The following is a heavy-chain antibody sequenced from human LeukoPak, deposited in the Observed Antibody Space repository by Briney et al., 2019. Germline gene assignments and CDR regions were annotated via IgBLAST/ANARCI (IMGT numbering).Heavy chain of an antibody. J-gene: IGHJ4*02. CDR3: ARVKIAVAEYYFDY. V-gene: IGHV1-2*02. Sequence: ASVKVSCKASGYTFTSYDINWVRQAPGQGLEWMGWINPNSGGTNYAQKFQGRVTMTRDTSISTAYMELSRLRSDDTAVYYCARVKIAVAEYYFDYWGQGTLVTVSS. CDR1: GYTFTSYD. CDR2: INPNSGGT. D-gene: IGHD6-19*01.